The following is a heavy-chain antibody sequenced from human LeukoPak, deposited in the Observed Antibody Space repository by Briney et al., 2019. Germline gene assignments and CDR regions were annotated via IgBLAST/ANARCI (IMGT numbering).Heavy chain of an antibody. D-gene: IGHD6-19*01. CDR3: ARSSGWGGYNWFDP. J-gene: IGHJ5*02. V-gene: IGHV4-59*01. CDR2: IYYSGST. Sequence: KPSETLSLTCTVSGGSISSYYWSWIRQPPGKGLEWIGYIYYSGSTNYNPSLKSRVTISVDTSKNQFSLKLSSVTAAHTAVYYCARSSGWGGYNWFDPWGQGTLVTVSS. CDR1: GGSISSYY.